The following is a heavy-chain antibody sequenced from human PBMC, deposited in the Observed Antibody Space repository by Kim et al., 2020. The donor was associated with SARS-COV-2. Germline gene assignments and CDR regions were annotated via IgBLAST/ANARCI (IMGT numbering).Heavy chain of an antibody. CDR3: ARVPTDIYGFDY. Sequence: ASVKVSCKASGYTFTSYAMHWVRQAPGQRLEWMGWINAGNGNTKYSQKFQGRVTITRDTSASTAYMELNSLRSEDTAVYYCARVPTDIYGFDYWGQGTLVTVSS. CDR2: INAGNGNT. V-gene: IGHV1-3*01. J-gene: IGHJ4*02. D-gene: IGHD4-17*01. CDR1: GYTFTSYA.